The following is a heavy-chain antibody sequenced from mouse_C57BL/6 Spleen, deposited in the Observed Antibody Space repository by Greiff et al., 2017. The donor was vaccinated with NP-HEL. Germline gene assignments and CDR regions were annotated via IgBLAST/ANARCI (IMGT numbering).Heavy chain of an antibody. Sequence: EVQLQQSGPELVKPGASVKISCKASGYTFTDYYMNWVKQSHGKSLEWIGDINPNNGGTSYNQKFKGKATLTVDKSSSTAYMELRSLTSEDSAGYYCGKGGGFAYWGQGTLVTVSA. CDR2: INPNNGGT. J-gene: IGHJ3*01. V-gene: IGHV1-26*01. CDR3: GKGGGFAY. CDR1: GYTFTDYY.